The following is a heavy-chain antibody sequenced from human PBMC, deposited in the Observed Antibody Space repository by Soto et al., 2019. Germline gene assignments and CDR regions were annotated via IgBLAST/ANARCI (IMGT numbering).Heavy chain of an antibody. Sequence: HPGGSLRLSCVASGVTFNRHDMNWVRQPPGQGLEWVSNINGNGGSTSYADAVKGRFTISRDNSKNTLYLQMNSLRAEDTAVYYCARDPVGVGATDYFDYWGQGTLVTVSS. CDR3: ARDPVGVGATDYFDY. D-gene: IGHD1-26*01. J-gene: IGHJ4*02. CDR2: INGNGGST. CDR1: GVTFNRHD. V-gene: IGHV3-23*01.